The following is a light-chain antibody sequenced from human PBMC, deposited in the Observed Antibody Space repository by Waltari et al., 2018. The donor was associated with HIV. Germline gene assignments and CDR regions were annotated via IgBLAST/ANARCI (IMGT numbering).Light chain of an antibody. J-gene: IGKJ2*01. CDR2: GSS. V-gene: IGKV1-39*01. CDR1: RAINSY. Sequence: DIQMRQSPLLLSASVGDRVVVNCRTSRAINSYLNWYQQKPGKAPKLLIFGSSTLYGGVPSRFSGSGSGTHFTFAISSLQPDDFATYFCQQTYSRPYTFGQGT. CDR3: QQTYSRPYT.